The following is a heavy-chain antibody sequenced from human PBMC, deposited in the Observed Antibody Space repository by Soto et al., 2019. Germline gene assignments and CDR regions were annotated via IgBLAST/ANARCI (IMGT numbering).Heavy chain of an antibody. J-gene: IGHJ5*02. D-gene: IGHD3-22*01. CDR2: ISDTGGGT. V-gene: IGHV3-23*01. Sequence: GGSLRLSCAASGVTFSSYAMNWVRQAPGKGLEWVSTISDTGGGTFYAGSVKGRFTISRDNSKNTLYLQMHRLRADDSAIYFCAVGRHKTSGSNTWFDPWGRGTQVTVSS. CDR3: AVGRHKTSGSNTWFDP. CDR1: GVTFSSYA.